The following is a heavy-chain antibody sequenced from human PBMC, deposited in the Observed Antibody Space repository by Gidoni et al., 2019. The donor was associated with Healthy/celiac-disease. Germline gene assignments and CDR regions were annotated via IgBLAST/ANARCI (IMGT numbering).Heavy chain of an antibody. CDR3: ARDWIYYDSSGVYYYYGMDV. Sequence: QVQLQESGPGLVKPSETLSLTCTVPGGSISSYYCSWIRQPPGKGLEWIGYIYYSGSTNYNPSLKSRVTISVDTSKNQFSLKLSSVTAADTAVYYCARDWIYYDSSGVYYYYGMDVWGQGTTVTVSS. J-gene: IGHJ6*02. CDR1: GGSISSYY. V-gene: IGHV4-59*01. D-gene: IGHD3-22*01. CDR2: IYYSGST.